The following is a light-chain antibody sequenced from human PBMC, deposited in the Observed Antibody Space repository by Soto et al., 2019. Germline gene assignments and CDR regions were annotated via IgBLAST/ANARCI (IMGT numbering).Light chain of an antibody. J-gene: IGKJ4*01. CDR2: AAS. Sequence: DIQMTQSPSSLSASVGDRVTITCRASQSITKYLNWYQHKPGEAPRLLVYAASNLQSGVPPRFSGSGSGTDFTLTISSLQPEDSETYYCQHSYTTLWAAFGGGTKVEIK. V-gene: IGKV1-39*01. CDR1: QSITKY. CDR3: QHSYTTLWAA.